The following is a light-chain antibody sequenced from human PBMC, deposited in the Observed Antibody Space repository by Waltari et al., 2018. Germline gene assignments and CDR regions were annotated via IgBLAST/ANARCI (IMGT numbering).Light chain of an antibody. CDR3: QSYDISLSGYV. J-gene: IGLJ1*01. Sequence: QSVLTQPPSVSGAPGQRVTLSCTGSSSNIGAGYDEHWSQHLPGTAPKLLIHGNSNLPSGVPDRFSGSKSGTSASLAITGLQADDEADYYCQSYDISLSGYVFGTGTKVTVL. CDR2: GNS. V-gene: IGLV1-40*01. CDR1: SSNIGAGYD.